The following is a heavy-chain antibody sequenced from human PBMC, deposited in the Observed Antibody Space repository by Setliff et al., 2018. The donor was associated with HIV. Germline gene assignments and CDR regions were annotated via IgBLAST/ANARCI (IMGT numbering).Heavy chain of an antibody. CDR1: GDPFNSYA. D-gene: IGHD3-22*01. Sequence: SVKVSCKASGDPFNSYAISWVRQAPGQGLEWMGGVIPIFGTANYAQKFQGRVTITADESTSTAYMELGSLRSEDTAVYYCAKGGYYDSTGYYYYYLYYLDEWGKGTTVTVSS. V-gene: IGHV1-69*13. J-gene: IGHJ6*03. CDR2: VIPIFGTA. CDR3: AKGGYYDSTGYYYYYLYYLDE.